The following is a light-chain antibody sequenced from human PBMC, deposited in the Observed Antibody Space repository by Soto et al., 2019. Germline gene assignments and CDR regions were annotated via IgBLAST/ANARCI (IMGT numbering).Light chain of an antibody. CDR1: SGSIASNY. J-gene: IGLJ2*01. V-gene: IGLV6-57*01. CDR3: QSYDSSSVV. CDR2: EDK. Sequence: NFMLTQPHSVSESPEKTVTISCTRSSGSIASNYVQWYQQRPGSSPTTVIYEDKQRPSGVPDRFSGSIDRSSNSASLTISGLHIEDEADYYCQSYDSSSVVFGGGTKLTVL.